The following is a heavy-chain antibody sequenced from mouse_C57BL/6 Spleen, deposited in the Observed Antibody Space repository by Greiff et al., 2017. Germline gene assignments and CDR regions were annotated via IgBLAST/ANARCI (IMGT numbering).Heavy chain of an antibody. V-gene: IGHV1-4*01. CDR2: INPSSGYT. CDR1: GYTFTSYT. J-gene: IGHJ4*01. Sequence: QVHVKQSGAELARPGASVKMSCKASGYTFTSYTMHWVKQRPGQGLEWIGYINPSSGYTKYNQKFKDKATLTADKSSSTAYMQLSSLTSEDSAVYYCAKESGSLYAMDYWGQGTSVTVSS. D-gene: IGHD1-3*01. CDR3: AKESGSLYAMDY.